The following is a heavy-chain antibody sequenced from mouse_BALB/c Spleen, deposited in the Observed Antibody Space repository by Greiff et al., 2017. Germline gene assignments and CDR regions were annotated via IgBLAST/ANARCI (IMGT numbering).Heavy chain of an antibody. CDR1: GFTFSSYA. V-gene: IGHV5-6-5*01. CDR3: ARKLAMDY. CDR2: ISSGGST. Sequence: VQLKESGGGLVKPGGSLKLSCAASGFTFSSYAMSWVRQTPEKRLEWVASISSGGSTYYPDSVKGRFTISRDNARNILYLQMSSLRSEDTAMYYCARKLAMDYWGQGTSVTVSS. J-gene: IGHJ4*01. D-gene: IGHD1-3*01.